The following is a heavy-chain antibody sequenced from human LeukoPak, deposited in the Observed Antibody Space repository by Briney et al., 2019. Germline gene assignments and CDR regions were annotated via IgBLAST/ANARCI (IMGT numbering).Heavy chain of an antibody. CDR1: GFTISSYG. Sequence: PGGSLRLSCAASGFTISSYGMHWVRQAPGKGLEWVAIISYDGSNKYYADSVKGRFTISRDNSKNTLFLQMNSLRAEDTAVYYCAKDRGYYYDSSGLDYWGQGTLVTVSS. J-gene: IGHJ4*02. CDR2: ISYDGSNK. V-gene: IGHV3-30*18. D-gene: IGHD3-22*01. CDR3: AKDRGYYYDSSGLDY.